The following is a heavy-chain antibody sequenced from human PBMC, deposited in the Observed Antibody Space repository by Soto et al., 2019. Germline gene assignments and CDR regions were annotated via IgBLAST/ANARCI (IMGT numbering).Heavy chain of an antibody. CDR2: IYPGDSDS. V-gene: IGHV5-51*01. J-gene: IGHJ4*02. Sequence: PGESLKISCKGSGFTFTSYCIAWVRQMPWKGLEWMGIIYPGDSDSSYSPSFQGQVTISADKSINTAYLHWSSLKASDTAIYYCAKHEGYCSTTTCSNFDYWGQGTMVTVSS. CDR1: GFTFTSYC. D-gene: IGHD2-2*01. CDR3: AKHEGYCSTTTCSNFDY.